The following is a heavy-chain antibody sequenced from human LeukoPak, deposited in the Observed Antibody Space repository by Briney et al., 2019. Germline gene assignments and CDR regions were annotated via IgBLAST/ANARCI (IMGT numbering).Heavy chain of an antibody. V-gene: IGHV1-69*13. CDR1: GGTFSSYA. J-gene: IGHJ4*02. D-gene: IGHD1-7*01. CDR2: IIPIFGIA. CDR3: ARSITGTTGQFDY. Sequence: EASVKVSCKASGGTFSSYAISWVRQAPGQGLEWMGGIIPIFGIANYAQKFQGRVTITADESTSTAYMELSSLRSEDTAVYYCARSITGTTGQFDYWGQGTLVTVSS.